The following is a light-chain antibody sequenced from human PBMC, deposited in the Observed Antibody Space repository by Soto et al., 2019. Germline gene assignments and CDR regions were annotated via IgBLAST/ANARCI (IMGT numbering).Light chain of an antibody. CDR3: HQSGSPGT. CDR2: AAS. V-gene: IGKV1-39*01. CDR1: QSISSY. J-gene: IGKJ1*01. Sequence: GDPATLNSRASQSISSYLNWYQQKPGKAPKLLIYAASSLQSGVPSRFSGSGSGTDFTLTISCVEPVDIAVDPCHQSGSPGTYGQGTKVDIK.